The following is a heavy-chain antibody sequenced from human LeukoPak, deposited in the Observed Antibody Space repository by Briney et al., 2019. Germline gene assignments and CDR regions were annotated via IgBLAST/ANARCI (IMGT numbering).Heavy chain of an antibody. CDR2: ISGSHSNI. V-gene: IGHV3-11*01. CDR1: GFTFSDYH. J-gene: IGHJ3*01. Sequence: GGSLRLSCAASGFTFSDYHMSWIRQAPGKGLEWVSYISGSHSNIFYAVSVKGRFTISRDNAKNSLFLQMNSVRAEDTAVYYCARILADYYDSSGANAFEFWGQGTMVTVSS. CDR3: ARILADYYDSSGANAFEF. D-gene: IGHD3-16*01.